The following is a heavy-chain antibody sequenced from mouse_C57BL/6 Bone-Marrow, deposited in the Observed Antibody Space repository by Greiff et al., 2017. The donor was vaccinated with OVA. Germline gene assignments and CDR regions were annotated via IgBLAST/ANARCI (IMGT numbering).Heavy chain of an antibody. J-gene: IGHJ4*01. CDR1: GFNIKDDY. Sequence: VQLQQSGAELVRPGASVTLSCTASGFNIKDDYMHWVRQRPEQGLEWIGWIDPEEGDTEYASKFQGQATITADTSSNTAYLQLSSLTSEDTDVYSCTPMITTGYYYAMDYWGQGTSVTVSS. V-gene: IGHV14-4*01. CDR2: IDPEEGDT. CDR3: TPMITTGYYYAMDY. D-gene: IGHD2-4*01.